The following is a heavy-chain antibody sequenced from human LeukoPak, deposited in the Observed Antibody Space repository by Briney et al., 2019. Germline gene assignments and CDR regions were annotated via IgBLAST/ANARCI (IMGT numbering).Heavy chain of an antibody. CDR1: GYAISSGYF. Sequence: SETLSLTCTVSGYAISSGYFWGWIRQPPGKGLEWIGYIYYSGSTNYNPSLKSRVTISVDTSKNQFSLKLSSVTAADTAVYYCARAGGYYYDSSGYPEYYFDYWGQGTLVTVSS. J-gene: IGHJ4*02. V-gene: IGHV4-38-2*02. CDR2: IYYSGST. D-gene: IGHD3-22*01. CDR3: ARAGGYYYDSSGYPEYYFDY.